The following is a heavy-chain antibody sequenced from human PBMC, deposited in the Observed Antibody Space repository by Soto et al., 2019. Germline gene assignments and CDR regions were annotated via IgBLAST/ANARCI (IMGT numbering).Heavy chain of an antibody. Sequence: GGSLRLSCAASGFTVSSNYMSWVRQAPGKGLEWVSVIYSGGSTYYADSVKGRFTISRHNSKNTLYLQMNSLRAEDTAVYYCARGGGYGSRWPNVYMDVWGKGTTVTVSS. CDR2: IYSGGST. J-gene: IGHJ6*03. D-gene: IGHD6-13*01. V-gene: IGHV3-53*04. CDR1: GFTVSSNY. CDR3: ARGGGYGSRWPNVYMDV.